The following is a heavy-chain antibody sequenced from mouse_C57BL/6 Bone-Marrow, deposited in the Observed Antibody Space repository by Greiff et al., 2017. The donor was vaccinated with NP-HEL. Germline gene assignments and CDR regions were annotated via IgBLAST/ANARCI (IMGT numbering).Heavy chain of an antibody. CDR1: GFTFNTYA. D-gene: IGHD2-5*01. Sequence: EVKVVESGGGLVQPKGSLKLSCAASGFTFNTYAMHWVRQAPGKGLEWVARIRSKSSNYATYYAHSVKDRLTISRDDSQSMLDLQMNNLKTEDTARYYCVRGSNYPFAYWGQGTLVTVSA. J-gene: IGHJ3*01. V-gene: IGHV10-3*01. CDR3: VRGSNYPFAY. CDR2: IRSKSSNYAT.